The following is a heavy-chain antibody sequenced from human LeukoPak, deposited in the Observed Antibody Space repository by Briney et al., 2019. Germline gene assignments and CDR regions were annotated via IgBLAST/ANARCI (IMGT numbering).Heavy chain of an antibody. CDR1: GGSISSYY. D-gene: IGHD3-22*01. J-gene: IGHJ4*02. Sequence: PSETLSLTCTVSGGSISSYYWSWIRQPAGNGLEWIGRIYTSGSTNYNPSLKSRVTITVDKSKNQFSLKLSSVTAADTAVYYCARDYYDSSGYYILWGQGTLVTVSS. CDR2: IYTSGST. V-gene: IGHV4-4*07. CDR3: ARDYYDSSGYYIL.